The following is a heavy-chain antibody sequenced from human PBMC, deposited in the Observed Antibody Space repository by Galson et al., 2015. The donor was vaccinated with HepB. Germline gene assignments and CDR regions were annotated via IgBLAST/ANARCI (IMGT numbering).Heavy chain of an antibody. CDR2: IKSKTDGGTT. J-gene: IGHJ6*03. D-gene: IGHD3-3*01. CDR1: GFTFSDAW. V-gene: IGHV3-15*07. CDR3: TTFSYYDFWTGPNMDV. Sequence: SLGLSCAASGFTFSDAWMNWVRQAPGKGLEWVGLIKSKTDGGTTDYAAPVKGRFTISGDDSNNTLYLQMNSLKTEDAAVYYCTTFSYYDFWTGPNMDVWGKGTTVTVSS.